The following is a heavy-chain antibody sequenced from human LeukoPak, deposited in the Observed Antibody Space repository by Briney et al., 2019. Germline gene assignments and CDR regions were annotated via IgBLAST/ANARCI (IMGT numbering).Heavy chain of an antibody. CDR3: ARNRCLSGGSCYYHDAFDI. CDR1: GYTLTELS. CDR2: FDPEDGET. J-gene: IGHJ3*02. Sequence: ASVKVSCKVSGYTLTELSMHWVRQAPGKGLEWMGGFDPEDGETIYAQKFQGRVTMTEDISTDTAYMELSSLRSEDTAVYYCARNRCLSGGSCYYHDAFDIWGQGTMVTVSS. V-gene: IGHV1-24*01. D-gene: IGHD2-15*01.